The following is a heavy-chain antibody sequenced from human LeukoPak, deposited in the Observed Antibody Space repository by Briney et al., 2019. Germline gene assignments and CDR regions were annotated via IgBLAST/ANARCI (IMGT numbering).Heavy chain of an antibody. D-gene: IGHD6-19*01. V-gene: IGHV3-7*03. CDR3: AKDHKPGYSSGWYYFDY. CDR2: IKQDGSEK. Sequence: PGGSLRLSCAVSGFTFSSYWMSWVRQAPGKGLEWVANIKQDGSEKYYVDSVKGRFTISRDNAKNSLYLQMNSLRAEDMALYYCAKDHKPGYSSGWYYFDYWGQGTLVTVSS. J-gene: IGHJ4*02. CDR1: GFTFSSYW.